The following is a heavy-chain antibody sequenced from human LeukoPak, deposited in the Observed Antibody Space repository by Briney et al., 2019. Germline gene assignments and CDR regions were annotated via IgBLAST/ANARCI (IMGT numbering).Heavy chain of an antibody. D-gene: IGHD3-10*01. J-gene: IGHJ4*02. CDR3: AKDGYGSGSYSQYFDS. CDR2: FLNRGGDT. V-gene: IGHV3-23*01. Sequence: GGSLRLSCAGSGFSVVTSPMSWLRQSPGKGLEWVSAFLNRGGDTYYADSVKGRFTISRDTSKNLLYLQMSSLRAEDTAVYYCAKDGYGSGSYSQYFDSWGQGTLVTVPS. CDR1: GFSVVTSP.